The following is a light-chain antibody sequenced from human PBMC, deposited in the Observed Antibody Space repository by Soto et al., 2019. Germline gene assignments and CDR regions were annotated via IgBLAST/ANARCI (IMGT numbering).Light chain of an antibody. CDR2: AAS. CDR3: QQLNSYPLT. V-gene: IGKV1-9*01. Sequence: IQLTQSPSFLSASVGDRVTITCRASQGISSYLAWYQQKPGKAPKLLIYAASTLRSGVPSRFSGSGSGTEFTLTISSLQPEDFATYYCQQLNSYPLTFGPGTKVDIK. CDR1: QGISSY. J-gene: IGKJ3*01.